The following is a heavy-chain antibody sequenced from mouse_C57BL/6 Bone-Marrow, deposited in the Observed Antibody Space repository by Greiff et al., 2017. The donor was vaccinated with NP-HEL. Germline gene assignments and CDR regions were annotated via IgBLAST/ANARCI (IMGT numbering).Heavy chain of an antibody. V-gene: IGHV5-4*03. D-gene: IGHD1-1*01. CDR1: GFTFSSYA. J-gene: IGHJ2*01. CDR2: ISDGGSYT. CDR3: ASLYGSSFDY. Sequence: EVMLVESGGGLVKPGGSLKLSCAASGFTFSSYAMSWVRQTPEKRLEWVATISDGGSYTYYPDNVKGRFTISRDNAKNNLYLQMSHLKSEDTAMYYCASLYGSSFDYWGQGTTLTVSS.